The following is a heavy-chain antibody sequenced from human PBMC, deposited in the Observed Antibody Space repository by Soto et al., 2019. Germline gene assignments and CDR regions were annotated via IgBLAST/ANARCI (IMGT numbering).Heavy chain of an antibody. CDR1: GYTFTTYA. CDR2: INVGNGNT. D-gene: IGHD6-6*01. J-gene: IGHJ3*02. Sequence: GASMKVSCKASGYTFTTYALHWVRQAPGQRLEWMGWINVGNGNTKYSQKFQGRVTITRDTSANTAYMELSSLRSEDTAVYYCARDYGSPIAARPIWGQGTMVTVSS. CDR3: ARDYGSPIAARPI. V-gene: IGHV1-3*01.